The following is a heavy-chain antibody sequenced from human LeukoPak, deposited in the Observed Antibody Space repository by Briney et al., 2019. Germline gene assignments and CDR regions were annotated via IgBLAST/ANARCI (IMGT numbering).Heavy chain of an antibody. Sequence: SETLSLTCAVSGGSISSGGYSWSWIRQPPGKGLEWIGYIYHSGSTYYNPSLKSRVTISVDRSKNQFSLKLSSVTAADTAVYYCARGTDSGSYYRFPYFDYWGQGTLVTVSS. CDR2: IYHSGST. D-gene: IGHD1-26*01. CDR3: ARGTDSGSYYRFPYFDY. V-gene: IGHV4-30-2*01. CDR1: GGSISSGGYS. J-gene: IGHJ4*02.